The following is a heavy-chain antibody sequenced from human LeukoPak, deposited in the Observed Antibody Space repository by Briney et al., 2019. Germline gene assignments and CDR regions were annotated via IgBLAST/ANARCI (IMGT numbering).Heavy chain of an antibody. D-gene: IGHD3-22*01. V-gene: IGHV3-7*01. CDR3: ATSYDSSGCD. Sequence: PGGSLSLSCAASGFTFSNFWMAWVRQAPGKGLEWVANIKQDGSIQYYGDSVKGRFTISRDNARNSLYLQMNSLRAEDTALYYCATSYDSSGCDWGQGTLVTVSS. CDR1: GFTFSNFW. CDR2: IKQDGSIQ. J-gene: IGHJ4*02.